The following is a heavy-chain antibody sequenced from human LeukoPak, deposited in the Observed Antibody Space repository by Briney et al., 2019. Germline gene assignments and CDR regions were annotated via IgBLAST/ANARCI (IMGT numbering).Heavy chain of an antibody. CDR1: GFTFNSYA. CDR3: AREGEWELGLGAFDI. CDR2: ISYDGSNK. J-gene: IGHJ3*02. Sequence: PGGSLRLSCAASGFTFNSYAMHWVRQAPGKGLEWVAVISYDGSNKYYADSVKGRFTVSRDNSKNTLYLRMNSLRPEDTAVYYCAREGEWELGLGAFDIWGQGTMVTVSS. V-gene: IGHV3-30-3*01. D-gene: IGHD1-26*01.